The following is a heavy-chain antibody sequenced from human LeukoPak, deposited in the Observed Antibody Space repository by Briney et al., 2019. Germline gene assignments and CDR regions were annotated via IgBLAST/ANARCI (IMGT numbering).Heavy chain of an antibody. D-gene: IGHD5-12*01. CDR1: GFTFSSYA. CDR2: ISGSGGST. CDR3: AKDIVATFPYYYYGMDV. J-gene: IGHJ6*02. V-gene: IGHV3-23*01. Sequence: GGSLRLSCAASGFTFSSYAMSWVRQAPGKGLQWVSAISGSGGSTYYADSVKGRFTISRDNSKNTLYLQMNSLRAEDTAVYYCAKDIVATFPYYYYGMDVRGQGTTVTVSS.